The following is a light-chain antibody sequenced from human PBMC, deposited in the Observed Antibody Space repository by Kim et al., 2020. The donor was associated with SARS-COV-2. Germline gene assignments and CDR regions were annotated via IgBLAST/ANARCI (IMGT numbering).Light chain of an antibody. J-gene: IGKJ5*01. CDR3: QQFHDLPIT. V-gene: IGKV1-33*01. CDR1: QDIRDY. Sequence: DIQMTQSPSFLSASVGDRVTITCQASQDIRDYLNWYQQKPGKAPKLLIFDASDLETGVPSRFSGSGFGTDFTFIISSLQPEDIATYYCQQFHDLPITFGQGTRLEIK. CDR2: DAS.